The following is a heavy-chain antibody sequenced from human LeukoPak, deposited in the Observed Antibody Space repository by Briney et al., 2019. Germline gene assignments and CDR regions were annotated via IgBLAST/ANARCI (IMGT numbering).Heavy chain of an antibody. Sequence: SETLSLTCSVSGGAISSYSWSWIRQPPGKGLEWIGYIYYSGSTNYNPSLKRRVTQSVDTSKNQFSLKLSSVTAVDTAVYYCARLRPDYDILTGFPMDVWGPGTTVTVSS. CDR3: ARLRPDYDILTGFPMDV. CDR1: GGAISSYS. V-gene: IGHV4-59*01. CDR2: IYYSGST. D-gene: IGHD3-9*01. J-gene: IGHJ6*02.